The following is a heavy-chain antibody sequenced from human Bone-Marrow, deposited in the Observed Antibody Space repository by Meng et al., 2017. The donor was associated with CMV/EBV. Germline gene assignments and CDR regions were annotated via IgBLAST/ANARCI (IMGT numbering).Heavy chain of an antibody. Sequence: GESLKISCAASGFTFSNYAMHWVRQAPGKGLEWVAVISYDGSNKYYADSVKGRFTIARDDSKNTLYLQMNSLRAEDTAVYYCATGDLVVMIAIPLDYWGQGTLVTVSS. CDR1: GFTFSNYA. D-gene: IGHD2-21*01. J-gene: IGHJ4*02. V-gene: IGHV3-30-3*01. CDR2: ISYDGSNK. CDR3: ATGDLVVMIAIPLDY.